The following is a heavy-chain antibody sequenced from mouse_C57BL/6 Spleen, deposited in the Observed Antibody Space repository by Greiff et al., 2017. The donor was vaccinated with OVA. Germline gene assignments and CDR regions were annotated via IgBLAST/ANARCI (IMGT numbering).Heavy chain of an antibody. J-gene: IGHJ4*01. CDR1: GYTFTDYE. CDR2: IDPETGGT. Sequence: VKLQESGAELVRPGDSVTLSCKASGYTFTDYEMHWVKQTPVHGLEWIGAIDPETGGTAYNQKFKGKAILTADKSSSTAYMELRSLTSEDSAVYYCTRRPSYAMDYWGQGTSVTVSS. V-gene: IGHV1-15*01. CDR3: TRRPSYAMDY.